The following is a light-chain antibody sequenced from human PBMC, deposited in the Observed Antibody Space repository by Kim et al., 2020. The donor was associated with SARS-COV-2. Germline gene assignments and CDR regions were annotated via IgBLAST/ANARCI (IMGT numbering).Light chain of an antibody. V-gene: IGLV1-47*01. J-gene: IGLJ3*02. CDR2: RNN. CDR3: AAWADSLSGWV. Sequence: ELTQPPSASGTPGQRVTISCSGSSSNIGIIYVYWYQQLPGTAPKLLIYRNNERPSGVPDRFSGSNSGTSASLDISGLRAEDESDYYCAAWADSLSGWVFGGGTQLTVL. CDR1: SSNIGIIY.